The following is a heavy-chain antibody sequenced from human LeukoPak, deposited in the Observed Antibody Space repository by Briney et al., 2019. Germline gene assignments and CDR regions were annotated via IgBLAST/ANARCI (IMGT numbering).Heavy chain of an antibody. J-gene: IGHJ6*03. Sequence: PSETLSLTCTVSGGSISGYYWSWIRQPPGKGLEWIGYIYYSGSTNYNPSLKSRVAISVDTSKNQFSLKLSSVTAADTAVYYCARSNYGSGSYYATIYYYYYMDVWGKGTTVTISS. V-gene: IGHV4-59*01. D-gene: IGHD3-10*01. CDR2: IYYSGST. CDR1: GGSISGYY. CDR3: ARSNYGSGSYYATIYYYYYMDV.